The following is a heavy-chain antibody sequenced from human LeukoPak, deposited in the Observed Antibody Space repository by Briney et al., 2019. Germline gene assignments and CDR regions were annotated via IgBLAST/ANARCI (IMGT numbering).Heavy chain of an antibody. Sequence: SETLSLTCVVYGGSFNKYYWNWIRQPPGKGLEWIGEINHSEYTNYNPSLKSRVTISVDTSKNQFSLRLSSVTAADTAVYYCARIEVAPIWSQGTLVTVSS. CDR3: ARIEVAPI. V-gene: IGHV4-34*01. D-gene: IGHD5-12*01. CDR1: GGSFNKYY. J-gene: IGHJ4*02. CDR2: INHSEYT.